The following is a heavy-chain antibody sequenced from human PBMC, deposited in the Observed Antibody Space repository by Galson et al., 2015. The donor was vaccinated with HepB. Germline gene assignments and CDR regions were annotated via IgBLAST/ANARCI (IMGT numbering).Heavy chain of an antibody. V-gene: IGHV3-15*01. D-gene: IGHD2-8*02. CDR3: TTDFYYSTYWSWLDP. CDR2: IKSNTDGETT. Sequence: SLRLSCAASGFPFNNAWMTWVRQAPGMGLEWVGRIKSNTDGETTDYAAPVKGRFTISRDDSKNRLYLQMNSLKTEDTDVYYCTTDFYYSTYWSWLDPWGQGTLGTVSS. J-gene: IGHJ5*02. CDR1: GFPFNNAW.